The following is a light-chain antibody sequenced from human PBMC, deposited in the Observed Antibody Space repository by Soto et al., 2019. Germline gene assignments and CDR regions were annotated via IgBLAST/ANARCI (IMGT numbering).Light chain of an antibody. Sequence: QPVLTQSPSASASVGVSVKLTCTLSSGHSSYAIAWHQQQPEKGPRYLMKLNSDGSHSKGDGIPDRFSGSSSGAERYLTISSLQSENEADYYCQTWGTGVVFGGGTKLTV. V-gene: IGLV4-69*01. J-gene: IGLJ2*01. CDR2: LNSDGSH. CDR3: QTWGTGVV. CDR1: SGHSSYA.